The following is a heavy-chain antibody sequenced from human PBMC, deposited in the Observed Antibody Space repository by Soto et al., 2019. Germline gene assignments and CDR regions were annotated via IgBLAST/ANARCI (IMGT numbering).Heavy chain of an antibody. CDR2: INPSGGST. CDR3: ASSRRYYYDTTGLDAFDV. CDR1: GYTFTSYY. V-gene: IGHV1-46*01. Sequence: RASVKVSCKASGYTFTSYYMHWVRQAPGQGLEWMGIINPSGGSTSYAQKFQGRVTMTRDTSTSTVYMELSSLRSEDTAVYYCASSRRYYYDTTGLDAFDVWGQGTMVTVSS. D-gene: IGHD3-22*01. J-gene: IGHJ3*01.